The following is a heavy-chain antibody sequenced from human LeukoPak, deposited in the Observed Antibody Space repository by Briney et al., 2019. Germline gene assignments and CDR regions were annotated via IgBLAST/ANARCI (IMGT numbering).Heavy chain of an antibody. V-gene: IGHV3-53*01. J-gene: IGHJ4*02. CDR2: IYSGGST. Sequence: GWSLRLSCAASVFIDSRNYLWVRQAPGKGLEWVSVIYSGGSTYYADSVKGRFTIARDNSKNTLYLQMNSLRTEDTAVYYCARARLHHRSCDLKTSYYFDYWGQGTLVTVSS. CDR1: VFIDSRNY. D-gene: IGHD2-15*01. CDR3: ARARLHHRSCDLKTSYYFDY.